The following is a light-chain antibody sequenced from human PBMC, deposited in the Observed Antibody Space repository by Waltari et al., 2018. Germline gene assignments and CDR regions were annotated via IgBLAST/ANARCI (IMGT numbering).Light chain of an antibody. CDR2: GNS. CDR3: QSYDSSLSGSVV. CDR1: SSNIGAGYD. V-gene: IGLV1-40*01. Sequence: QSVLTQPPSVSGAPGQRVTISCTGSSSNIGAGYDVHWYQQLPGTAPKLLIYGNSNRPSGVPVLFSGSKSGTSASLAITGLQAEDEADYYCQSYDSSLSGSVVFGGGTKLTVL. J-gene: IGLJ2*01.